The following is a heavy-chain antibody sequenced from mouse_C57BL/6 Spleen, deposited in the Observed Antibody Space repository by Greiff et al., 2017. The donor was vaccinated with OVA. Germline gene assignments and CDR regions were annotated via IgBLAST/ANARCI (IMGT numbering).Heavy chain of an antibody. D-gene: IGHD2-3*01. Sequence: VQLQQSGPELVKPGASVKMSCKASGYTFTDYNMHWVKQSPGKSLEWIGYINPNNGGTSYNQKFKGKATLTVNKSSSTAYMELRSLTSEDSAVYDCARADGYYVYFDYWGQGTTLTVSS. CDR1: GYTFTDYN. V-gene: IGHV1-22*01. CDR2: INPNNGGT. CDR3: ARADGYYVYFDY. J-gene: IGHJ2*01.